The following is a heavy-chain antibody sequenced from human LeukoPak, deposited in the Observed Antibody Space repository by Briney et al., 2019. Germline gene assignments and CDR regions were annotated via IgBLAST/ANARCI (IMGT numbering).Heavy chain of an antibody. CDR2: INPNSGGT. Sequence: ASVKVSCKASGYTFTGYYMHWVRQAPGQGLEWMGRINPNSGGTNYAQKFQGRVTMTRDTSISTAYMELSRLRSDDTAVYYCARDLRGYYYYMDVWGKGTTVTSP. V-gene: IGHV1-2*06. J-gene: IGHJ6*03. D-gene: IGHD3-10*01. CDR3: ARDLRGYYYYMDV. CDR1: GYTFTGYY.